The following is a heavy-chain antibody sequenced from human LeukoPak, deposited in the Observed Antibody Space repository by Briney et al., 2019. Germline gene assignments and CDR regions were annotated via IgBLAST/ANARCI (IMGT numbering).Heavy chain of an antibody. J-gene: IGHJ6*03. CDR2: IYTSGST. V-gene: IGHV4-61*02. CDR1: GGSISSGSYY. CDR3: ARVSAGYCSSTSCYNYYYYYMDV. D-gene: IGHD2-2*02. Sequence: SETLSPTCTVSGGSISSGSYYWSWIRQPAGKGLEWIGRIYTSGSTNYNPSLKSRVTISVDTSKNQFSLKLSSVTAADTAVYYCARVSAGYCSSTSCYNYYYYYMDVWGKGTTVTVSS.